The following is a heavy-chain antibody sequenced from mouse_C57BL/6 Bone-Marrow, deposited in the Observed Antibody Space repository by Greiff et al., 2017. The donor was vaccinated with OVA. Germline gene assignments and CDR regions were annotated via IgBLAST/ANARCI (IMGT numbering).Heavy chain of an antibody. D-gene: IGHD1-1*01. V-gene: IGHV6-3*01. CDR3: TSQGSSYVRYFDV. J-gene: IGHJ1*03. Sequence: EVQRVESGGGLVQPGGSMKLSCVASGFTFSNYWMNWVRQSPEKGLEWVAQIRLKSDNYATHYAESVKGRFTSSRDDSKSSVYLQMNNLRAEDTGMYYCTSQGSSYVRYFDVWGTGTTVTVSS. CDR1: GFTFSNYW. CDR2: IRLKSDNYAT.